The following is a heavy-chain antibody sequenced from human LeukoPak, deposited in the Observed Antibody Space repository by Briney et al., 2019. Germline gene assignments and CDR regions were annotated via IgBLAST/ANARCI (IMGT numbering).Heavy chain of an antibody. V-gene: IGHV3-30*02. D-gene: IGHD5-12*01. CDR1: GFTFSSYG. CDR3: AKVIARSGYDYPSDDY. CDR2: IRYDGSNK. J-gene: IGHJ4*02. Sequence: GGSLRLSCAASGFTFSSYGMHWVRQAPGKGLEWVAFIRYDGSNKYYADSVKGRFTISRDNSKNTLYLQMNSLRAEDTAVYYCAKVIARSGYDYPSDDYWGQGTLVTVSS.